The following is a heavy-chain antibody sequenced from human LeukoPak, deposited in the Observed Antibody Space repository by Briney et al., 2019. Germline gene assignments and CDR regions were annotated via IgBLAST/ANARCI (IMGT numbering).Heavy chain of an antibody. CDR2: IKEDGSEK. CDR1: GFTFSIYW. CDR3: ASGRGGSY. J-gene: IGHJ4*02. V-gene: IGHV3-7*01. Sequence: GGSLRLSCAAPGFTFSIYWMTWVRQAPGKGLEWVANIKEDGSEKYYVDSVKGRFTISRDNAKTSLYLQMNSLRTEDTAVYYCASGRGGSYWGQGTLVTVSS. D-gene: IGHD1-26*01.